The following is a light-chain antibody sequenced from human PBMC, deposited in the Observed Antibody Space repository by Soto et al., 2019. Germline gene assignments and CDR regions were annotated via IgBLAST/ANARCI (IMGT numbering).Light chain of an antibody. CDR1: QAISNH. CDR3: QQTDKLPLT. CDR2: DTS. Sequence: DIQMTQSPSPLPASVGDRVIITCQASQAISNHLNWYQQKPGRAPKLLIYDTSNLETGVPSRFRGSGGGTDLTFTITSQQPEDFETYCCQQTDKLPLTFGGGTKVDMK. V-gene: IGKV1-33*01. J-gene: IGKJ4*01.